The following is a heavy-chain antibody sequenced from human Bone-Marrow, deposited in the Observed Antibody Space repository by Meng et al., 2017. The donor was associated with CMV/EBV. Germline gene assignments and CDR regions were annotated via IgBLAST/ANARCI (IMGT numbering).Heavy chain of an antibody. CDR1: GFTFSSFW. Sequence: GGSLRLSCAASGFTFSSFWMTWVRQAPGKGLEWVASMNHDGSEEHYVDSVKGRFTISRDSAKNTLYLQMNSLRAGDTAMYYCARGYSGTYRVDYWGQGTLVTVSS. CDR2: MNHDGSEE. CDR3: ARGYSGTYRVDY. D-gene: IGHD1-26*01. V-gene: IGHV3-7*01. J-gene: IGHJ4*02.